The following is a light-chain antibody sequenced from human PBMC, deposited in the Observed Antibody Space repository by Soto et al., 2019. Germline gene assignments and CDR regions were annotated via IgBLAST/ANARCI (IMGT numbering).Light chain of an antibody. CDR3: QQYIKWPIT. Sequence: ETMMTQSPATLYASPGERVTLSCRATQSVTYNLAWYQQKPGQAPRLLIYGASTRATGIPAGFSGRGSGTEFSLTITSLQSEDFAVYYCQQYIKWPITFGQGTRLEIK. CDR1: QSVTYN. CDR2: GAS. J-gene: IGKJ5*01. V-gene: IGKV3-15*01.